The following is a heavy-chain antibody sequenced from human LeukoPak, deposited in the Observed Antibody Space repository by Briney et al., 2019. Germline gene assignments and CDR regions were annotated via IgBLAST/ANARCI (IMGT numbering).Heavy chain of an antibody. J-gene: IGHJ4*02. CDR1: GFTFSICA. CDR2: ISGSGGST. CDR3: ARDSLLTSGYDFDY. V-gene: IGHV3-23*01. D-gene: IGHD5-12*01. Sequence: GGSLRLSCAASGFTFSICAMSWVRQAPGKGLEWVSAISGSGGSTYYADSVKGRFTISRDNSKNTLYLQMNSLRAEDTAVYYCARDSLLTSGYDFDYWGQGTLVTVSS.